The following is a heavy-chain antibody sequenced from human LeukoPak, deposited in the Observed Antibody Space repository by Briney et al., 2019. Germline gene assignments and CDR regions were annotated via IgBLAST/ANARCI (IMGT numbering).Heavy chain of an antibody. D-gene: IGHD2-8*01. J-gene: IGHJ4*02. CDR1: GDSLAGYW. CDR2: IYPPDSDT. V-gene: IGHV5-51*01. Sequence: GESLKISCKGSGDSLAGYWVGWVRQKPGKGLEWMGIIYPPDSDTRYSPSFEGQVTISADRSIYTAYLQRSSLKASDTAIYYCARLMAEGTFDYWGPGTLVTVSS. CDR3: ARLMAEGTFDY.